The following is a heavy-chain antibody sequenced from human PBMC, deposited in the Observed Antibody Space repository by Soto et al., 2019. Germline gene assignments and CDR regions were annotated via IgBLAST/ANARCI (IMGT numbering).Heavy chain of an antibody. D-gene: IGHD1-1*01. V-gene: IGHV4-59*01. Sequence: SETLSLTCTVSGGSISSYYWSWIRQPPGKGLEWIGYIYYSGSTNYNPSLKSRVTISVDTSKNQFSLKLSSVTAADTAVYYCARDKGGNFDYWGQGTLVTVSS. CDR1: GGSISSYY. CDR3: ARDKGGNFDY. J-gene: IGHJ4*02. CDR2: IYYSGST.